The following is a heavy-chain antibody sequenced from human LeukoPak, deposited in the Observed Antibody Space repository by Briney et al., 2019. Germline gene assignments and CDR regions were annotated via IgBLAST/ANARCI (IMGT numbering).Heavy chain of an antibody. CDR2: IKSERHGGTT. D-gene: IGHD2-21*02. CDR3: IADLDHCCYSMDV. V-gene: IGHV3-15*01. J-gene: IGHJ6*02. Sequence: MTGGSLSLSCAGSGFTLSHAWMNWVRHAPGKGLEGVGRIKSERHGGTTDYAAPVQGRFTISRDDSINTVYLQMNSLKTEDTAVYYCIADLDHCCYSMDVWGQGTTVTVSS. CDR1: GFTLSHAW.